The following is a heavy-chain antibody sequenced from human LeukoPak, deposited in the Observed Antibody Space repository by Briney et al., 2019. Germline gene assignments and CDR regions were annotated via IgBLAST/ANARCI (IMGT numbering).Heavy chain of an antibody. CDR2: ISAYNGNT. Sequence: ASVKVSCKASGYTFTSYGISWVRQAPGQGLEWMGWISAYNGNTNYAQKLQGRVTMTTDTSTSTAYMELRSLRSDDTAVYYCARDFEPYDFWSGYFNYYYYGMDVWGQGTTVTVSS. V-gene: IGHV1-18*01. D-gene: IGHD3-3*01. CDR1: GYTFTSYG. J-gene: IGHJ6*02. CDR3: ARDFEPYDFWSGYFNYYYYGMDV.